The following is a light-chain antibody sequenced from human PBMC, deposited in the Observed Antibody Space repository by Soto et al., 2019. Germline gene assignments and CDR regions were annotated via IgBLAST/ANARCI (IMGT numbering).Light chain of an antibody. CDR1: ESLLHSNGYNY. Sequence: DIVMTQSPLSLPVTPGEPASISCRSSESLLHSNGYNYLDWYLQKPGQSPHLLIYLGSNRASGVHDRFSGSGSGTDFTLKISRVEAEDVGVYYCMQAVDSPRYTFGQGTKLEIK. V-gene: IGKV2-28*01. CDR3: MQAVDSPRYT. CDR2: LGS. J-gene: IGKJ2*01.